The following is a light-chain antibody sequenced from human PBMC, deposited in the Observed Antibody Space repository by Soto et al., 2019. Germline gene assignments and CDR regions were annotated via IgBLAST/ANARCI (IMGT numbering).Light chain of an antibody. V-gene: IGKV3-11*01. CDR1: QSVSSS. CDR2: DAS. CDR3: QQRSSWPRT. J-gene: IGKJ5*01. Sequence: EIVLTQTPATLSLSPGDRVTLSCRASQSVSSSLTWYQQGPGQAPRLLIYDASTRATGIPARFSGSGSGTDFTLTISSLEPEDFAVYYCQQRSSWPRTFGQGTRLEIK.